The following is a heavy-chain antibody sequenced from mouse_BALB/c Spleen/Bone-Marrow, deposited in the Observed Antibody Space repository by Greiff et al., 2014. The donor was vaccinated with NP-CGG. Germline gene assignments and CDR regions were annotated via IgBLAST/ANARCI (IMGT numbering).Heavy chain of an antibody. D-gene: IGHD1-1*01. CDR2: IDPANGNT. J-gene: IGHJ2*01. CDR3: ARYYYGSSCFDY. CDR1: GFNFKDSY. Sequence: EVQVVESGAGLVQPGASVKLSCTASGFNFKDSYMHWVQQTPGQGLEWIGRIDPANGNTKYDPKFQGKATITADTSTNTAYLQLNRLTSEDTAVYFCARYYYGSSCFDYWGQGTTLTVSS. V-gene: IGHV14-3*02.